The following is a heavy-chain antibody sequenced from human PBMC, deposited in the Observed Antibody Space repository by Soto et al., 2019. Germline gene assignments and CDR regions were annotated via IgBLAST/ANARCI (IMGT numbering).Heavy chain of an antibody. CDR2: ISSSGSTI. Sequence: QVQLVESGGGLVKPGGSLRLSCAASGFTFSDYYMSWIRQAPGKGLEWVSYISSSGSTIYYADSVKGRFTISRDNAKNSLYLQMNSLRAEDTAVYYCARAGDVDKASWGNYYYYMDVWGKGTTVTVSS. CDR1: GFTFSDYY. J-gene: IGHJ6*03. V-gene: IGHV3-11*01. CDR3: ARAGDVDKASWGNYYYYMDV. D-gene: IGHD5-18*01.